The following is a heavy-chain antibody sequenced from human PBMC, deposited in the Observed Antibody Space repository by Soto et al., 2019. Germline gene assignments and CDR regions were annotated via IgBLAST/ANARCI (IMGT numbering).Heavy chain of an antibody. CDR1: AGSISGGGDY. Sequence: LCHTCTVSAGSISGGGDYWSRIRQHPGKGLEWIGYIYYSGSTYYNPSLKSRVTISVDTSKNQFSLKLSSVTAADTAVYYCARGRKVRVNWFDPWGQGTLVTVSS. D-gene: IGHD3-10*01. J-gene: IGHJ5*02. CDR3: ARGRKVRVNWFDP. V-gene: IGHV4-31*03. CDR2: IYYSGST.